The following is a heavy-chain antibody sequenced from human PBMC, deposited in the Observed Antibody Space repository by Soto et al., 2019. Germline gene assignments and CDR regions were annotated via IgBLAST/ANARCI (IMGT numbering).Heavy chain of an antibody. CDR1: GYTFTSYG. J-gene: IGHJ4*02. V-gene: IGHV1-18*04. D-gene: IGHD1-1*01. Sequence: ASVKVSCKASGYTFTSYGISWVRQAPGQGLEWMGWVSAYNGNTNYAQKLQGRVTMTTDTSTRTAYMELRSLRSDDTAVYYCAPTLKTGTLFDYWGQGTLVTVSS. CDR2: VSAYNGNT. CDR3: APTLKTGTLFDY.